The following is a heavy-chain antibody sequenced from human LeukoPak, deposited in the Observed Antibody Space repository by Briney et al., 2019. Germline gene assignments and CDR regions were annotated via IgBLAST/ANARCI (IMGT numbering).Heavy chain of an antibody. J-gene: IGHJ3*02. Sequence: SETLSLTCTVSGGSISSSSYYWGWIRQPPGKGLEWIGSIYYSGSTYYNPSLKSRVTISVDTSKNQFSLKLSSVTAADTAVYYCAREYDSSGYYYPLDAFDIWGQGTMVTVSS. CDR1: GGSISSSSYY. V-gene: IGHV4-39*07. D-gene: IGHD3-22*01. CDR2: IYYSGST. CDR3: AREYDSSGYYYPLDAFDI.